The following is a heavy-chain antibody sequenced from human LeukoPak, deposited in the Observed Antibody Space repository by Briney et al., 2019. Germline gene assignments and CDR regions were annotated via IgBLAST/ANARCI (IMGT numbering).Heavy chain of an antibody. V-gene: IGHV3-11*01. CDR2: ICDSGRTI. J-gene: IGHJ4*02. Sequence: PGGSLRLSRAASGFTFSDYYMSWIRQAPGKGLEWVSYICDSGRTIYYADSVKGRFTISRDNAKNSVYLQMNNLRAEDTAVYYCARDRLGDYDHSGYYDKWGQGTLVTVSS. CDR3: ARDRLGDYDHSGYYDK. D-gene: IGHD3-22*01. CDR1: GFTFSDYY.